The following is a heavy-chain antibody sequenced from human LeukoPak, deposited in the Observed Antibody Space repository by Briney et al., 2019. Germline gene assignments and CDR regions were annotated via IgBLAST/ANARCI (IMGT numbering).Heavy chain of an antibody. D-gene: IGHD1-26*01. J-gene: IGHJ4*02. V-gene: IGHV3-23*01. CDR3: ARGWELLGEIDY. Sequence: VGSLRLSCAASGFTFTSYAMSWVRQAPGKGLEWVSAISGSGGNTYYADSVKGRFTISRDNSKNTVYLKMNSLRAEDTAVYYCARGWELLGEIDYWGQGTLVTVFS. CDR1: GFTFTSYA. CDR2: ISGSGGNT.